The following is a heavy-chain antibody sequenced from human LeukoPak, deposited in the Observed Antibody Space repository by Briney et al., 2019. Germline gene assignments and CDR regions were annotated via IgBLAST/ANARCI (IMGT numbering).Heavy chain of an antibody. J-gene: IGHJ4*02. V-gene: IGHV4-59*01. Sequence: SETLSLTCTVSGGSISSYYWSWIRQPPGKGLEWIGYVYYRGTTNYSPPLKSRVTMSVDTSKNQFSLKLSSVTAADTAVYYCASESSGSYYNYFDYWGQGTLVTVSS. CDR2: VYYRGTT. D-gene: IGHD3-22*01. CDR3: ASESSGSYYNYFDY. CDR1: GGSISSYY.